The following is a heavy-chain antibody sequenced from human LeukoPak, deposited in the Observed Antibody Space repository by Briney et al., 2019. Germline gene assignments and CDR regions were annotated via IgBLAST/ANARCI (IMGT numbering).Heavy chain of an antibody. Sequence: SQTLSLTCTVSGDSINIHHHFWGWIRQHPGKGLEWIGYVNYIGSTFYNPSLKSRVIISLDTSKNQISLNLTTVTAADTAMYYCAREGGNFDFDYWGQGSLVTVSS. CDR3: AREGGNFDFDY. CDR2: VNYIGST. J-gene: IGHJ4*02. V-gene: IGHV4-31*03. D-gene: IGHD4-23*01. CDR1: GDSINIHHHF.